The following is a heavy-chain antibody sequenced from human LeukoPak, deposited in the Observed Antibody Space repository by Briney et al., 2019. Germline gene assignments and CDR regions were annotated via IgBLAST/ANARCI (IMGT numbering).Heavy chain of an antibody. CDR3: ARTPRTSSGWYFDY. CDR1: GGSISSGSYY. J-gene: IGHJ4*02. Sequence: PSETLSLTCTVSGGSISSGSYYWSWIRQPAGKGLEWIGSIYYSGSTYYNPSLKSRVTISVDTSKNQFSLKLSSVTAADTAVYYCARTPRTSSGWYFDYWGQGTLVTVSS. V-gene: IGHV4-39*07. CDR2: IYYSGST. D-gene: IGHD6-25*01.